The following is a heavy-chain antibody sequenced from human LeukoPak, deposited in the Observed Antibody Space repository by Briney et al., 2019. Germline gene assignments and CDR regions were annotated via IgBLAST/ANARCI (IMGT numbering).Heavy chain of an antibody. D-gene: IGHD1-1*01. CDR3: AGTRKTGTWSDP. Sequence: PSETLSLTCTVSGGSISSYYWSWIRQPPGKGLERIGYIYYSGSTNYNPSLKSRVTISVDTSKNQFSLKLSSVTAADTAVYYCAGTRKTGTWSDPWGQGTLVTVSS. CDR1: GGSISSYY. V-gene: IGHV4-59*01. J-gene: IGHJ5*02. CDR2: IYYSGST.